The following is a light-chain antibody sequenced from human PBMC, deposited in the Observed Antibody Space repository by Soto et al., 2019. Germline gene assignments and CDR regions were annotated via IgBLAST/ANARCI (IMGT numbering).Light chain of an antibody. J-gene: IGLJ2*01. CDR1: SSSIGSNY. CDR3: AAWDDSLSGQGVV. V-gene: IGLV1-47*01. Sequence: QSVLTQPPSASGTPGQRVTISCSGSSSSIGSNYVYWYQQLPGTAPKLLIYRNNQRPSGVPDRFSASKSGTSASLAISGLRSEDEADYYGAAWDDSLSGQGVVFGGGTKLTGL. CDR2: RNN.